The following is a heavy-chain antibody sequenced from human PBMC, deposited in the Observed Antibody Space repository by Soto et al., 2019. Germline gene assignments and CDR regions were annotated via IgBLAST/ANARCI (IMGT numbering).Heavy chain of an antibody. J-gene: IGHJ4*02. CDR1: GYTFANFY. V-gene: IGHV1-46*01. CDR3: ARLWCGGHCYFVY. CDR2: INPGVGST. Sequence: ASVKVSCKASGYTFANFYIHWVRQAPGQGLEWMGIINPGVGSTTYAQRFQDRVTMTRDTSTSTVYMELSSLRSEDRAMYYCARLWCGGHCYFVYWGPGTLVTVSS. D-gene: IGHD2-21*02.